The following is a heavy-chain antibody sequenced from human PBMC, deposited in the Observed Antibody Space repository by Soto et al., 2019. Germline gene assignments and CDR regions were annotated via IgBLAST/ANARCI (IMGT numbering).Heavy chain of an antibody. J-gene: IGHJ1*01. V-gene: IGHV3-64D*06. CDR2: ISSNGGST. CDR1: EFTFSSYA. Sequence: GSRRLSCSASEFTFSSYAMHWVRQAPGKGLEYVSAISSNGGSTYYADSVKGRFTISRDNSKNTLYLQMSSLRAEDTAVYYCVKDTYCSSTSCYSYFQHWGQGTLVTVSS. D-gene: IGHD2-2*01. CDR3: VKDTYCSSTSCYSYFQH.